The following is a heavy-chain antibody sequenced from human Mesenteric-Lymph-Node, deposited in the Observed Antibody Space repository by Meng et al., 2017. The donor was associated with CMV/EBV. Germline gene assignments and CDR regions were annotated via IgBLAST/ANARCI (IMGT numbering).Heavy chain of an antibody. V-gene: IGHV4-59*01. CDR3: SRGISCSGGSCYSDY. D-gene: IGHD2-15*01. CDR1: GGSISSYY. Sequence: TIAGGSISSYYWSWIRQPPGKGLEWIGYVYYGGSTNYNPSLKSRVTISVDTSKNQFSLKLSSVTAADTAVYYCSRGISCSGGSCYSDYWGQGTLVTVSS. CDR2: VYYGGST. J-gene: IGHJ4*02.